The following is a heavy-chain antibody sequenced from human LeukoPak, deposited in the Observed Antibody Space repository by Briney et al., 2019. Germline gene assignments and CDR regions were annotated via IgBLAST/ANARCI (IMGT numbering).Heavy chain of an antibody. CDR1: GGSISNYY. V-gene: IGHV4-59*01. CDR3: ARGLAAPDY. Sequence: SETLSLTCTVSGGSISNYYWSRIRQPPGKGLEWIGNIFYSGSSNYSPSLKSRVTISVDTSKNQFSLKLRSVTAADTAVYYCARGLAAPDYWGQGTLVTVSS. D-gene: IGHD6-6*01. CDR2: IFYSGSS. J-gene: IGHJ4*02.